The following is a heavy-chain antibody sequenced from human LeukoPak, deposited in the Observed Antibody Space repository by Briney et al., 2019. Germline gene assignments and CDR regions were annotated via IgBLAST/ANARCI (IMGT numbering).Heavy chain of an antibody. CDR3: ASHYYDSSEGY. CDR1: GYTLTELS. D-gene: IGHD3-22*01. CDR2: FDPEDGET. J-gene: IGHJ4*02. Sequence: GASVKVSCKVSGYTLTELSMHWVRQAPGKGLEWMGGFDPEDGETIYAQKFQGRVTITADKSTSTAYMELSSLRSEDTAVYYCASHYYDSSEGYWGQGTLVTVSS. V-gene: IGHV1-24*01.